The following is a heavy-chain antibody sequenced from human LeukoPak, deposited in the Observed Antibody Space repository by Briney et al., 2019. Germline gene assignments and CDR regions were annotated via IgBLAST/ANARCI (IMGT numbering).Heavy chain of an antibody. Sequence: SETLSLTCTVSGYSLSSGYYWGWIRQPPGKGLEWIGSIYHSGSTYYNPSLKSRVTISVDTSKNQFSLKLSSVTAADTAVYYCARAVTTDAFDIWGQGTMVTVSS. CDR1: GYSLSSGYY. V-gene: IGHV4-38-2*02. J-gene: IGHJ3*02. D-gene: IGHD4-17*01. CDR2: IYHSGST. CDR3: ARAVTTDAFDI.